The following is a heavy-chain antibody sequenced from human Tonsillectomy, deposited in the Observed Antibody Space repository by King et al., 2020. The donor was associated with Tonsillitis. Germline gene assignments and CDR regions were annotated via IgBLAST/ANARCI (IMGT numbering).Heavy chain of an antibody. CDR1: GGSMNTYY. CDR3: TRDAGGGSGSYDRYSQH. CDR2: IYYSGIT. Sequence: QLQESGPGLVKPSETLSLTCTVSGGSMNTYYWNWLRQPPGKGLEWIGNIYYSGITNYDPSLKSRVTISVDTSKNQFSLKLSSVTAADTAIYYCTRDAGGGSGSYDRYSQHWGQGTQVTVSS. J-gene: IGHJ1*01. D-gene: IGHD3-10*01. V-gene: IGHV4-59*01.